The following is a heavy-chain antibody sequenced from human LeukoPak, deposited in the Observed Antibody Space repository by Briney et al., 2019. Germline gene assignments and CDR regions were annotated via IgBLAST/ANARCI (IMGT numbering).Heavy chain of an antibody. D-gene: IGHD5-18*01. CDR1: GDSISTYH. V-gene: IGHV4-59*01. CDR2: MQSTGIS. CDR3: ARDKRHSYGRYFDP. J-gene: IGHJ4*02. Sequence: SETLSLTCSVSGDSISTYHWNWIRKPPGKGLEWIGYMQSTGISKYNPSLKSRVNIFVDTSKNQFVLNLRSVTATDTAVYYCARDKRHSYGRYFDPWGQGMLVTVSS.